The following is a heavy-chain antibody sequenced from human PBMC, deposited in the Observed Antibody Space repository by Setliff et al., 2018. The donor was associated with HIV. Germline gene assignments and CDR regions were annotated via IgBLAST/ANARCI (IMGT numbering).Heavy chain of an antibody. CDR2: AGSADYGGNA. CDR3: ARGSRGARASKIDSSGYYLVY. J-gene: IGHJ4*02. Sequence: SETLSLTCTVSGGSISNSNYFWDWIRQPPGKGLEWIGSAGSADYGGNAYYNPSLKSRVTISVETSKNQFSLKLTSVTAADTAVYYCARGSRGARASKIDSSGYYLVYWGQGTLVTVSS. D-gene: IGHD3-22*01. V-gene: IGHV4-39*07. CDR1: GGSISNSNYF.